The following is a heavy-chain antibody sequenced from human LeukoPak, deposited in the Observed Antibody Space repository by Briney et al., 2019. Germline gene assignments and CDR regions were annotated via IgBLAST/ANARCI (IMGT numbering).Heavy chain of an antibody. D-gene: IGHD2-2*01. V-gene: IGHV1-46*01. J-gene: IGHJ2*01. CDR3: AKDSEYCSSTSCYVPYWYFDL. Sequence: GASVKVSCKASGDTFITYYMYWVRQAPGRGLEWMGIISLGGGSTNYAQKFQGRITMTRDMSTTTVYMDLSSLRAEDTAVYYCAKDSEYCSSTSCYVPYWYFDLWGRGTLVTVSS. CDR2: ISLGGGST. CDR1: GDTFITYY.